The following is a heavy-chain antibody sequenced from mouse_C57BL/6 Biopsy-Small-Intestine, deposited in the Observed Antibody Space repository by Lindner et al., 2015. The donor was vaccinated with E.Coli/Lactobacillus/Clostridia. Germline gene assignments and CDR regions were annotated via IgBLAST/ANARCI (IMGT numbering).Heavy chain of an antibody. CDR2: IRSKSNNYAT. CDR3: LRTGDSVDY. D-gene: IGHD4-1*01. V-gene: IGHV10-1*01. J-gene: IGHJ2*01. Sequence: VQLQESGGGLVQPKGSLRLSCAASGFNFNTYAMNWVRQAPGKGLEWVARIRSKSNNYATYYADSVKDRFTTSRDDSESMLYLQMNNLKTEDTAIYYCLRTGDSVDYWGQGTTLTVSS. CDR1: GFNFNTYA.